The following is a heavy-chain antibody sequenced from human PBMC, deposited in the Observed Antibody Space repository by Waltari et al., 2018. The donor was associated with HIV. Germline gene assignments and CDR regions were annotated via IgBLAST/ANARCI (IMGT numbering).Heavy chain of an antibody. V-gene: IGHV4-38-2*01. CDR2: FWLTGST. CDR3: ARLPYSTSRFDY. J-gene: IGHJ4*02. Sequence: QVQLQESGPGLVKPSETLSLTCAVSGYSISSGYDWGGIRQPPGKGLERIGSFWLTGSTYYNPSLKSRVTISGDTSKNHFSLNLTSVTASDTAVYFCARLPYSTSRFDYWGQGTLVTVSS. CDR1: GYSISSGYD. D-gene: IGHD6-6*01.